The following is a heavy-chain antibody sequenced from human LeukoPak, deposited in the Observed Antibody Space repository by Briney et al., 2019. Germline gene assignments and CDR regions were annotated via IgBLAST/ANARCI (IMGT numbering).Heavy chain of an antibody. CDR2: IYYSGTT. CDR3: ARGVYIAAAQYGY. J-gene: IGHJ4*02. CDR1: GGSISSYY. V-gene: IGHV4-59*01. Sequence: SETLSLTCTVSGGSISSYYWSWIRQPPGKGLEWIGYIYYSGTTNYNPSPKSRVTISVDTSKNQFSLKLSSVTAADTAVYYCARGVYIAAAQYGYWGQGTLVGVSS. D-gene: IGHD6-13*01.